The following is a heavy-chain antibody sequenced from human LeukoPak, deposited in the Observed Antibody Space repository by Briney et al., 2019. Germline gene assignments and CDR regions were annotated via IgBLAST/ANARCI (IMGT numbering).Heavy chain of an antibody. V-gene: IGHV4-34*01. CDR1: GGSFSGYY. CDR2: INHSGST. J-gene: IGHJ4*02. CDR3: ARGRKMNSSGWKY. Sequence: SETLSLTCAVYGGSFSGYYWSWIRQPPGKGLEWIGEINHSGSTYYNPSLKSRVTISVDTSKNQFSLKLSSVTAADTAVYYCARGRKMNSSGWKYWGQGTLVTVSS. D-gene: IGHD6-19*01.